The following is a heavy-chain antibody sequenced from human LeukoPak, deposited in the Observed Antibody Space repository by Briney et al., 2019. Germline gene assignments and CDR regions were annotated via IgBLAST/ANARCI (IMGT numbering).Heavy chain of an antibody. CDR3: ARGSSNIAARNNWFDP. CDR1: GFTSSRNR. V-gene: IGHV3-21*01. CDR2: ISTSSSYI. Sequence: GGSLRLSCAASGFTSSRNRMNWVRQAPGKGLEWVSSISTSSSYINYADSVKGRFTISRDNAKNSLYLQMNSLRAEDTAVYYCARGSSNIAARNNWFDPWGQGTLVTVSS. D-gene: IGHD6-6*01. J-gene: IGHJ5*02.